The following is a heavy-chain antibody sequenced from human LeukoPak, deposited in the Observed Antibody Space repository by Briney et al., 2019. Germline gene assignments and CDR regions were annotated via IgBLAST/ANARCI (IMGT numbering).Heavy chain of an antibody. CDR1: GVSFSGYY. V-gene: IGHV4-34*01. CDR3: AGGPGSYYKPYYYGMDV. J-gene: IGHJ6*02. D-gene: IGHD3-10*01. Sequence: SETLSLTCAVYGVSFSGYYWSWIRQPPGKGLEWIGEINHSGSTNYNPSLKSRVTISVDTSKNQFSLKLSSVTAADTAVYYCAGGPGSYYKPYYYGMDVWGQGTTVTVSS. CDR2: INHSGST.